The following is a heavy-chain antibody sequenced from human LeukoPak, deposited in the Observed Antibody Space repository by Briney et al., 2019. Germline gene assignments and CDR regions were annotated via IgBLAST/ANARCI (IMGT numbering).Heavy chain of an antibody. Sequence: RAGGSLTLSCAASGFTFSSYWMHWVRQLPGKGLVWVSRINSDGSTTSYPASVKGRFTISKDNAKKTLDVQMDSLRAEDTAVYYCSTGSGHGFDIWGRGTMVTVSS. CDR2: INSDGSTT. V-gene: IGHV3-74*01. CDR1: GFTFSSYW. CDR3: STGSGHGFDI. J-gene: IGHJ3*02. D-gene: IGHD3-10*01.